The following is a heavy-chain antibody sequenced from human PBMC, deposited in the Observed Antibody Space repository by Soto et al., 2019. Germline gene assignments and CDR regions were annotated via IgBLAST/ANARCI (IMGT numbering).Heavy chain of an antibody. CDR2: IEHNGNN. Sequence: SETLSLTCAVYGGTFSGYFWTWVRQPPGKGLEWIGEIEHNGNNNINPSLKSRVIMSVDTSKNQISLTLTSVTAADTAVYYCARDFRYFPYWGQGTLVTVYS. D-gene: IGHD3-10*01. J-gene: IGHJ4*02. CDR1: GGTFSGYF. V-gene: IGHV4-34*08. CDR3: ARDFRYFPY.